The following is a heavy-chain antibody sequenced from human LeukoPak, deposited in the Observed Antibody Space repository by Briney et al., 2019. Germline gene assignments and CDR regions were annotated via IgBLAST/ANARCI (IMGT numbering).Heavy chain of an antibody. V-gene: IGHV3-7*03. CDR2: IKQDGSEK. CDR3: ARGYSSSWYFDY. D-gene: IGHD6-13*01. CDR1: GFTFNNYW. J-gene: IGHJ4*02. Sequence: GGSLRLSCAVSGFTFNNYWMNWVRQAPGKGLEWVANIKQDGSEKYYVDSVKGRFTISRDNSKNTLYLQMNSLRAEDTAVYYCARGYSSSWYFDYWGQGTLVTVSS.